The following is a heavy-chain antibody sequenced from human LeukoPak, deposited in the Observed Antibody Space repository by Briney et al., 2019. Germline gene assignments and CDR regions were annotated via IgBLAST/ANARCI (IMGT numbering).Heavy chain of an antibody. CDR2: TSYDGSNK. V-gene: IGHV3-30*04. Sequence: GGSLRLSCAASGFTFSSYAMHWVRQAPGKGLEWVAVTSYDGSNKYYADSVKGRFTISRDNSKNTLYLQMNSLRAEDTAVYYCARDPLVLRFLEWTYYFDYWGQGTLVTVSS. J-gene: IGHJ4*02. CDR3: ARDPLVLRFLEWTYYFDY. D-gene: IGHD3-3*01. CDR1: GFTFSSYA.